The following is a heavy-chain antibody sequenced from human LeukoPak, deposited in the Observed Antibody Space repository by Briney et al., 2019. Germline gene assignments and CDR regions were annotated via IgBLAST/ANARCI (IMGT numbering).Heavy chain of an antibody. J-gene: IGHJ4*02. CDR3: ARVRNSGFRYVDS. V-gene: IGHV1-18*01. D-gene: IGHD5-12*01. CDR1: GYTFTNYA. Sequence: ASVKVSCKASGYTFTNYAISWVRQAPGQGLEWVGWISAHNGNTNYAQKLQGRVTMTTDTSTSTAYMDLRSLRSDDTAVYYCARVRNSGFRYVDSWGQGTLVTVSS. CDR2: ISAHNGNT.